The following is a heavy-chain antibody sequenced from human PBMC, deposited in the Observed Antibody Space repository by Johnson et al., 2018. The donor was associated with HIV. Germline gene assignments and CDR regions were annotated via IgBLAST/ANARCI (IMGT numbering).Heavy chain of an antibody. J-gene: IGHJ3*02. CDR3: AREGRGLWRLRLGELSFLPNLHAFDI. V-gene: IGHV3-11*04. CDR2: ISSSGSTI. Sequence: QVQLVESGGGVVQPGRSLRLSCAASGFTVSSNYMSWIRQAPGKGLEWVSYISSSGSTIYYADSVKGRFTISSDTSKNTLYLQMNSLRAEDTAVYYCAREGRGLWRLRLGELSFLPNLHAFDIWGQGTMVTVSS. D-gene: IGHD3-16*02. CDR1: GFTVSSNY.